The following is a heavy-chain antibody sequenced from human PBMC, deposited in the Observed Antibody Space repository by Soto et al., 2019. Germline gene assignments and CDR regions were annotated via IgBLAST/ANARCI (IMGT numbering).Heavy chain of an antibody. V-gene: IGHV4-39*01. D-gene: IGHD2-15*01. CDR1: GGSISSSNYY. J-gene: IGHJ2*01. Sequence: QLQLQESGPGLVKPSETLSLTCTVSGGSISSSNYYWGWLRQPPGKGLEWIGSTYYSGTTYYNPSLTSRVTISVDTSRNQFSLKLNSVTAADTAVYYCALYCSGGSCYLTTFWYFDLWGRGTLVTGSS. CDR2: TYYSGTT. CDR3: ALYCSGGSCYLTTFWYFDL.